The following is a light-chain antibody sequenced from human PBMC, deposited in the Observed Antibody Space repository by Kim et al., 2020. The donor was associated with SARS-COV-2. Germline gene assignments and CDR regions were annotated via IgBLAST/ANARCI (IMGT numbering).Light chain of an antibody. J-gene: IGLJ2*01. Sequence: SVSPGQTARITCSGDKLVDKYACWYQQKPGQSPVLVIYQDSKRPSGIPERFSGSNSGNTATLTISGTQAMDEADYYCQAWDSSTVVFGGGTQLTVL. V-gene: IGLV3-1*01. CDR1: KLVDKY. CDR2: QDS. CDR3: QAWDSSTVV.